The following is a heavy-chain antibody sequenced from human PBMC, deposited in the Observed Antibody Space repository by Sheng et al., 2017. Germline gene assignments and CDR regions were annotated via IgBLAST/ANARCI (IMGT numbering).Heavy chain of an antibody. CDR1: GYTFTSYA. CDR3: ARGGGSSGPRGAFDI. D-gene: IGHD6-19*01. J-gene: IGHJ3*02. Sequence: QVQLVQSGAEVKKPGASVKVSCKASGYTFTSYAMHWVRQAPGQRLEWMGWINAGNGNTKYSQKFQGRVTITRDTSASTAYMELSSLRSEDTAVYYCARGGGSSGPRGAFDIWGQGTMVTVSS. V-gene: IGHV1-3*01. CDR2: INAGNGNT.